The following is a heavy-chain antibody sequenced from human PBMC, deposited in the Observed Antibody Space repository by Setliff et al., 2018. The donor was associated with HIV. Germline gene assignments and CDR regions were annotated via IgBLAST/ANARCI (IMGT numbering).Heavy chain of an antibody. D-gene: IGHD6-13*01. Sequence: ETLSLTCPVSGGSISSSSYYWGWIRQPPGKGLEWIGSIYYSGSTYYNPSLKGRVTISVDTSKNQFSLKLSSVTAAATAVYYCACGAAAGTDYYYYYYMDVWGKGTTVTVSS. J-gene: IGHJ6*03. V-gene: IGHV4-39*01. CDR3: ACGAAAGTDYYYYYYMDV. CDR1: GGSISSSSYY. CDR2: IYYSGST.